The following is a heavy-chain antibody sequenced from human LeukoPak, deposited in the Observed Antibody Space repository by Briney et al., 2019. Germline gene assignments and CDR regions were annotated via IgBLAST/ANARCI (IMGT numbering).Heavy chain of an antibody. Sequence: ASVKVSCKASGYTFTVYYIHWVRQAPGQGLEWMGWINPNSGGTNCAQKFQGRVTMTRDTSISTAYMELSRLRSDDTAVYYCARVTVKPNWFDPWGQGTLVTVSS. CDR2: INPNSGGT. D-gene: IGHD4-17*01. V-gene: IGHV1-2*02. J-gene: IGHJ5*02. CDR3: ARVTVKPNWFDP. CDR1: GYTFTVYY.